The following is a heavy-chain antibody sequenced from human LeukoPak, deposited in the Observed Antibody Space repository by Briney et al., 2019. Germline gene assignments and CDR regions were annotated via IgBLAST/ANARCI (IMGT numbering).Heavy chain of an antibody. CDR3: ARGSTLIRGFDY. CDR2: IFYSGSA. V-gene: IGHV4-31*11. Sequence: SGTLSLTCAVSGGSFSGYYWSWIRQPPEKRLEWIGYIFYSGSAYYNPSLKSRVTISVDTSKNQFSLKLNSVTAADTAVYYCARGSTLIRGFDYWGQGTLVTVSS. D-gene: IGHD3-10*01. J-gene: IGHJ4*02. CDR1: GGSFSGYY.